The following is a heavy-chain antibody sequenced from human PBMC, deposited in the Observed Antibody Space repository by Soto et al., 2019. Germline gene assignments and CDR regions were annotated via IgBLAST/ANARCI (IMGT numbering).Heavy chain of an antibody. J-gene: IGHJ6*02. CDR3: ARAIAAAGTLSGYYYYGMYV. Sequence: QVQLVQSGAEVKKPGSSVKVSCKASGGTFSSYAISWVRQAPGQGLEWMGGIIPIFGTANYAQKFQGRVTITAEESTSTAYMELSSLRSEDTAVYYCARAIAAAGTLSGYYYYGMYVWGQGTTVTVSS. D-gene: IGHD6-13*01. CDR1: GGTFSSYA. CDR2: IIPIFGTA. V-gene: IGHV1-69*01.